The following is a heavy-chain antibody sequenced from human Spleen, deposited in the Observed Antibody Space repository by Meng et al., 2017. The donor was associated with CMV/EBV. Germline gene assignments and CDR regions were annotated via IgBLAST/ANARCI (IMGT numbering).Heavy chain of an antibody. J-gene: IGHJ4*02. Sequence: QVQLQESGPGLVKPSETLSLTCTVSGGSISSYYWSWIRQPAGKGLEWIGRIYTSGSTNYNPSLKSRVVISVDRSKNQFSLNLSSVTAADTAVYYCGRDQGRQLINHWGQGTLVTVSS. CDR3: GRDQGRQLINH. V-gene: IGHV4-4*07. D-gene: IGHD1-1*01. CDR2: IYTSGST. CDR1: GGSISSYY.